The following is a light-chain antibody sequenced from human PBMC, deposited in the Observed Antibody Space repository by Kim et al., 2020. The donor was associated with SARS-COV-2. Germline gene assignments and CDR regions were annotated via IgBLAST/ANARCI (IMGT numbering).Light chain of an antibody. CDR1: GSDVVGCNF. Sequence: GQAITTSSAGTGSDVVGCNFVSWYQHHPGKAPNLVFYDVSNRPPGVSTRFSGSKSGNRASLTISGLQAEDEADYYCFSYTSSYTYVFGTGTKVTVL. CDR3: FSYTSSYTYV. J-gene: IGLJ1*01. V-gene: IGLV2-14*03. CDR2: DVS.